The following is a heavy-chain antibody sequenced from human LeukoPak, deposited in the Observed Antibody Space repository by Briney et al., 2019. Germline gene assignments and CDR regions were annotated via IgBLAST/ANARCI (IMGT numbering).Heavy chain of an antibody. CDR2: IKVDGSEK. V-gene: IGHV3-7*01. Sequence: GGSLRLSCAASGFTFSSYWMSWVRQAPGKGLEWVANIKVDGSEKYYVDSVKGRFTISRDNAKNSLYLQMDSLRAEDTAMYYCARDPIYYYGAGSNIVDYWGQGTLVTVSS. J-gene: IGHJ4*02. CDR1: GFTFSSYW. D-gene: IGHD3-10*01. CDR3: ARDPIYYYGAGSNIVDY.